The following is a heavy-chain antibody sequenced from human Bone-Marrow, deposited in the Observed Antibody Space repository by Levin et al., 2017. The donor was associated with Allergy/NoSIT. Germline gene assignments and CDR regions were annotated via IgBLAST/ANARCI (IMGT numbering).Heavy chain of an antibody. D-gene: IGHD4-17*01. CDR3: AKAETTVMLDYSYFDV. CDR1: GFIFADYA. Sequence: QTGGSLRLSCRISGFIFADYAMNWVRQAPGRGLEWVSSLDGSSGKTHYADSVKGRFTISREYSKDTLFLQMNSLRAEDTARYYCAKAETTVMLDYSYFDVWGEGTAVTVSS. J-gene: IGHJ6*03. V-gene: IGHV3-23*01. CDR2: LDGSSGKT.